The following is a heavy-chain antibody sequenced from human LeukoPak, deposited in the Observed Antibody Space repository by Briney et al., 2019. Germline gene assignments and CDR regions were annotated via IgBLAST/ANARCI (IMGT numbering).Heavy chain of an antibody. Sequence: GGSLRLSCAASGFTFNTYGMNWVRQAPGKGLEWVAVIWYDGSNKYYADTVKGRFTISRDNSKNTLYLQLNSLRAEDTAVYYCARDAGSMGGYGMDVWGQGTTVTVSS. V-gene: IGHV3-33*01. CDR2: IWYDGSNK. D-gene: IGHD3-16*01. J-gene: IGHJ6*02. CDR3: ARDAGSMGGYGMDV. CDR1: GFTFNTYG.